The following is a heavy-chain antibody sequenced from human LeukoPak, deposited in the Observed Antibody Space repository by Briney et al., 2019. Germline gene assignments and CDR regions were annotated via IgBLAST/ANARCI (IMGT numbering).Heavy chain of an antibody. CDR2: IIPIFGTA. V-gene: IGHV1-69*13. CDR3: AGGLDYYDGSGYYPIDY. Sequence: SVKVSCKASGGTFSSYAISWVRQAPGQGLEWMGGIIPIFGTANYVQKFQGRVTITADESTRTAYIDLSSLRSEDTAVYYCAGGLDYYDGSGYYPIDYWGQGTLVTVSS. CDR1: GGTFSSYA. J-gene: IGHJ4*02. D-gene: IGHD3-22*01.